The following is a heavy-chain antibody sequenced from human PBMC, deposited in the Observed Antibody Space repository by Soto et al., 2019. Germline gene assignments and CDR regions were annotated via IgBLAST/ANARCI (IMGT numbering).Heavy chain of an antibody. J-gene: IGHJ1*01. Sequence: SETLSLTFTVTGGSISSISYYWGWIRQPPGKGLELIGSIYYSGSTYNNPSLRSRVSMSIDTSKDQFSLKLKSVTAADTALYLCARQRTSVVSKAYVYXWGPGSMFTVSX. CDR3: ARQRTSVVSKAYVYX. CDR1: GGSISSISYY. D-gene: IGHD5-12*01. V-gene: IGHV4-39*01. CDR2: IYYSGST.